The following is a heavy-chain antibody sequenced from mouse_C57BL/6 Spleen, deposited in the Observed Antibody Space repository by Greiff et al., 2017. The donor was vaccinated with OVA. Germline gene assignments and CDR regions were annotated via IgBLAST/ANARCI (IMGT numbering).Heavy chain of an antibody. CDR2: ISDGGSYT. CDR1: GFTFSSYA. J-gene: IGHJ3*01. CDR3: AREGDYGSSQAWFAY. V-gene: IGHV5-4*01. D-gene: IGHD1-1*01. Sequence: EVQGVESGGGLVKPGGSLKLSCAASGFTFSSYAMSWVRQTPEKRLEWVATISDGGSYTYYPDNVKGRFTISRDNAKNNLYLQMSHLKSEDTAMYYCAREGDYGSSQAWFAYWGQGTLVTVSA.